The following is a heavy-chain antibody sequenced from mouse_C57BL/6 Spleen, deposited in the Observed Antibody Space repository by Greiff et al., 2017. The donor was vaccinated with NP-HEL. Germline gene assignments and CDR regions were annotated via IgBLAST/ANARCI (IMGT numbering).Heavy chain of an antibody. J-gene: IGHJ3*01. CDR1: GFTFSSYG. D-gene: IGHD3-2*01. CDR3: ATLDSPFAY. CDR2: ISSGGSYT. Sequence: EVQRVESGGDLVKPGGSLKLSCAASGFTFSSYGMSWVRQTPDKRLEWVATISSGGSYTYYPDSVKGRFTISRDNAKNTLYLQMSSRKSEDTAMYYCATLDSPFAYWGQGTLVTVSA. V-gene: IGHV5-6*01.